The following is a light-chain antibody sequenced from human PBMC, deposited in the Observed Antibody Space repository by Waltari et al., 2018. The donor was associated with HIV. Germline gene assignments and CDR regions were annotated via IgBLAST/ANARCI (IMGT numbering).Light chain of an antibody. CDR1: QSVGGK. J-gene: IGKJ2*01. Sequence: ETVLTQSPGTLSVSPGERVTLSRRARQSVGGKLVWYQQKPGQAPRLLIYAASSKATDIPARFIGSGSGTDYTLTISNLQSEDSSVYYCQQNIHLPPYTFGQGTKLEIK. CDR2: AAS. V-gene: IGKV3-15*01. CDR3: QQNIHLPPYT.